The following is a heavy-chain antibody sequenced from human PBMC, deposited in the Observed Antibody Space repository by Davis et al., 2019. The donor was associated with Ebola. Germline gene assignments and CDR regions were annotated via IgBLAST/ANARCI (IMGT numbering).Heavy chain of an antibody. D-gene: IGHD3-10*01. CDR3: ARRNYYGSGSQYSHFDY. Sequence: GESLKISCQGSGYSFTSYWIGWVRQMPGKGLEWMGIIYPGDSDTRYSPSFQGQVTISADKSISTAYLQWNSLKASDTAVYYCARRNYYGSGSQYSHFDYWGQGTLVTVSS. CDR1: GYSFTSYW. CDR2: IYPGDSDT. V-gene: IGHV5-51*01. J-gene: IGHJ4*02.